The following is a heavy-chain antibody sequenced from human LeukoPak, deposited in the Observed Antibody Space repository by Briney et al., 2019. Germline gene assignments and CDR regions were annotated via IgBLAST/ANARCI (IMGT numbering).Heavy chain of an antibody. D-gene: IGHD6-13*01. J-gene: IGHJ4*02. CDR2: INPNSGGT. Sequence: ASVKVSCKASGYTFTNFVIHWVRQAPGQGLEWMGWINPNSGGTNYAQKFQGRVTMTRDTSISTAYMELSRLRSDDTAVYYCARARRTSSWYSPKGYWGQGTLVTVSS. CDR1: GYTFTNFV. CDR3: ARARRTSSWYSPKGY. V-gene: IGHV1-2*02.